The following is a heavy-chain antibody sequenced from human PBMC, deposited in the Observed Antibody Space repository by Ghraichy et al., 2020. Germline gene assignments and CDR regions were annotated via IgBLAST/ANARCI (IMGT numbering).Heavy chain of an antibody. V-gene: IGHV3-48*02. CDR1: GFTFSSYS. D-gene: IGHD2-21*02. CDR3: ARDRAYCGGDCYGLHYYYYYGMDV. J-gene: IGHJ6*02. CDR2: ISSSSSTI. Sequence: GGSLRLSCAASGFTFSSYSMNWVRQAPGKRLEWVSYISSSSSTIYYADSVKGRFTISRDNAKNSLYLQMNSLRDEDTAVYYCARDRAYCGGDCYGLHYYYYYGMDVWGQGTTVTVSS.